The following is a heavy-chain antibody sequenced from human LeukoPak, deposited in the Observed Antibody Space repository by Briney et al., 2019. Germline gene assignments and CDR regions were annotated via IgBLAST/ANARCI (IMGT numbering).Heavy chain of an antibody. J-gene: IGHJ3*02. V-gene: IGHV3-9*01. Sequence: PGGSLRLSCAASGFTYDDSAMHWVRQAPGKALEWGSGISWNSDNTGYADSVKGRFIISRDNAENSLYLQMNSLRSEDTAFYFCAKAVVGATPRGAFDIWGQGTRVTVSS. CDR3: AKAVVGATPRGAFDI. CDR2: ISWNSDNT. CDR1: GFTYDDSA. D-gene: IGHD1-26*01.